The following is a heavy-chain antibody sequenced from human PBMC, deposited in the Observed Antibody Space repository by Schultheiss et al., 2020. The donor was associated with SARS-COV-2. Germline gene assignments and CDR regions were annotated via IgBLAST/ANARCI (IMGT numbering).Heavy chain of an antibody. CDR2: IYTSGST. D-gene: IGHD3-10*01. Sequence: SETLSLTCTVSGGSISSSSYYWGWIRQPPGKGLEWIGRIYTSGSTNYNPSLKSRVTMSVDTSKNQFSLSLRSVTAADTAVYYCATEVRGSGWFDPWGQGTLVTVSS. J-gene: IGHJ5*02. CDR1: GGSISSSSYY. CDR3: ATEVRGSGWFDP. V-gene: IGHV4-61*01.